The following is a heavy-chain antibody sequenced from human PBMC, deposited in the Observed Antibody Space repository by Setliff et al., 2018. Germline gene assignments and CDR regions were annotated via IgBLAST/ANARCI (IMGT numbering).Heavy chain of an antibody. CDR1: GVSISSYY. D-gene: IGHD3-22*01. CDR2: IQKSGST. V-gene: IGHV4-59*08. Sequence: PSETLSLTCNVSGVSISSYYWSWIRQPPGKGLESIGYIQKSGSTNYNPSLMSRVSISVDTSKNQFSLKLTSVTAADTAVYYCRVWVDMIEVDSWAQGTLVTVSS. CDR3: RVWVDMIEVDS. J-gene: IGHJ4*02.